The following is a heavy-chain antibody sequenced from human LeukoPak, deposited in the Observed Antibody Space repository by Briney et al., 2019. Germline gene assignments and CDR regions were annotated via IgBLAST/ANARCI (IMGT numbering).Heavy chain of an antibody. V-gene: IGHV1-69*04. Sequence: ASVKVSCKASGGTFSSYAISWVRQAPGQGLEWMGRIIPILGIANYAQKFQGRVTITADKSTSTAYMELSSLRSEDTAVYYCAIGGSGWYRYILGYWGRGTLVTVSS. J-gene: IGHJ4*02. CDR1: GGTFSSYA. D-gene: IGHD6-19*01. CDR3: AIGGSGWYRYILGY. CDR2: IIPILGIA.